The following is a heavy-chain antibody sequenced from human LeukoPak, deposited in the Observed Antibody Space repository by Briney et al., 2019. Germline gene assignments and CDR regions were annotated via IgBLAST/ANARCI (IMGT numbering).Heavy chain of an antibody. CDR3: ARAGLHPSYYHASGSFWLDY. J-gene: IGHJ4*02. D-gene: IGHD3-10*01. CDR1: GFTFKNYW. Sequence: GGSLRLSCAASGFTFKNYWMHWVRQAPGKGLAWISRIDGDGSSTAYADSVRGRFTISRDNAKNTLYLQMNSLGADDTAVYFCARAGLHPSYYHASGSFWLDYWGQGALVTVSS. V-gene: IGHV3-74*01. CDR2: IDGDGSST.